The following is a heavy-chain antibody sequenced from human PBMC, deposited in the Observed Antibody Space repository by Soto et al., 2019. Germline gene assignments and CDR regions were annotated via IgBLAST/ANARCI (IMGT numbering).Heavy chain of an antibody. CDR3: AKVLWFGELLFSGFEFGWFDP. CDR2: ISGSGGST. J-gene: IGHJ5*02. V-gene: IGHV3-23*01. Sequence: GGSLRLSCAASGFTFSSYAMSWVRQAPGKGLEWVSAISGSGGSTYYADSVKGRFTISRDNSKNTLYLQMNSLRAEDTAVYYCAKVLWFGELLFSGFEFGWFDPWGQGTLVTVSS. D-gene: IGHD3-10*01. CDR1: GFTFSSYA.